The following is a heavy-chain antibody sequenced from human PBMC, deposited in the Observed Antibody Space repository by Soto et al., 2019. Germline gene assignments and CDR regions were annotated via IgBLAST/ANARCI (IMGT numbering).Heavy chain of an antibody. D-gene: IGHD7-27*01. CDR3: AGAYLRLTGDDPFDY. J-gene: IGHJ4*02. Sequence: QVQLVESGGGVVQPGRSLRLSCAASGFTFSSYAMHWVRQAPGKGLEWVAVISYDGSNKYYADSVKGRFTISRDNSKNTLYLQMNSLRAEDTAVYYCAGAYLRLTGDDPFDYWGQGTLVTVSS. CDR1: GFTFSSYA. CDR2: ISYDGSNK. V-gene: IGHV3-30-3*01.